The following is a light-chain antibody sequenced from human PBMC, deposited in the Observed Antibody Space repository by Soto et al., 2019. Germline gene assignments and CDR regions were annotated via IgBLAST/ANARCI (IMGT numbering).Light chain of an antibody. CDR3: SSYTSSSALI. Sequence: QSALTQPASVSGSPGQSISISCTGTSSDVGGYNYVSWYQQHPGKAPKLMIYEVSNRPSGVSNRFSGSKSGNTASLTISGLQAEDEADYHCSSYTSSSALIFGSATKPTV. J-gene: IGLJ1*01. CDR2: EVS. CDR1: SSDVGGYNY. V-gene: IGLV2-14*01.